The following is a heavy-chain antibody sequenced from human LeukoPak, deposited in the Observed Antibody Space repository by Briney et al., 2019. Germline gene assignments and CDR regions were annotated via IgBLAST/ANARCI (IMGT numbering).Heavy chain of an antibody. Sequence: SETLSLTCTVSGGSISSSSYYWGWIRQPPGKGLEWIGSIYYSGSTYYNPSLKSRVTISVDTSKNQFSLKLSSVTAADTAVYYCARGLGVATIDYWGQGTLVTVSS. CDR3: ARGLGVATIDY. V-gene: IGHV4-39*07. CDR2: IYYSGST. D-gene: IGHD5-12*01. CDR1: GGSISSSSYY. J-gene: IGHJ4*02.